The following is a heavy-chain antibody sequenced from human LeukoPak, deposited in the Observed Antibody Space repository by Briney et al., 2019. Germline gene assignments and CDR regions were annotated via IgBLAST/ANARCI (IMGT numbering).Heavy chain of an antibody. Sequence: GGSLRLSCAASGFTFNNYAMNWVRQAPGKGLEWVSSISGGGETTYYADSAKGRFTISRDNSINTLYLQMSSLRAEDAAVYYCAKSGGLSGSGRLGMDVWGQGTTVTVSS. J-gene: IGHJ6*02. CDR3: AKSGGLSGSGRLGMDV. V-gene: IGHV3-23*01. CDR2: ISGGGETT. D-gene: IGHD3-10*01. CDR1: GFTFNNYA.